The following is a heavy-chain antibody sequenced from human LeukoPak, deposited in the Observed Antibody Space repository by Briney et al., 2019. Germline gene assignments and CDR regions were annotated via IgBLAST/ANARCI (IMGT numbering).Heavy chain of an antibody. J-gene: IGHJ4*02. CDR3: AKGREVRYCSGGSCFDFDY. Sequence: PGGSLRLSCAASGFTFSSYAMSWVRQAPGKGLEGVSAISGSGGSTYYADSVKGRFTISRDNSKNTLYLQMNSLRAEDTAVYYCAKGREVRYCSGGSCFDFDYWGQGTLVTVSS. CDR1: GFTFSSYA. V-gene: IGHV3-23*01. D-gene: IGHD2-15*01. CDR2: ISGSGGST.